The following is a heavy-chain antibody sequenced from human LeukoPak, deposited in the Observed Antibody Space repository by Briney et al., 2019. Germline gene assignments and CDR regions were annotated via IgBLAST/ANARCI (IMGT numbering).Heavy chain of an antibody. CDR3: ARGRYSSAFDP. V-gene: IGHV4-39*07. CDR2: IYYSGST. J-gene: IGHJ5*02. D-gene: IGHD6-25*01. CDR1: GGSISSSSYY. Sequence: PSETLSLTCTVSGGSISSSSYYWGWIRQPPGKGLEWIGSIYYSGSTYYNPSLKSRVTISVDTSKNQFSLKLSSVTAADTAVYYCARGRYSSAFDPWGQGTLVIVSS.